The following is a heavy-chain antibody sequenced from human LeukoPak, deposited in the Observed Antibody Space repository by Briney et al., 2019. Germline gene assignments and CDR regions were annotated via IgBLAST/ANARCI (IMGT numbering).Heavy chain of an antibody. CDR2: IWYDGSNN. Sequence: GGSLRLSCAASGFTFSSYGMHWVRQAPGKGLEWVAVIWYDGSNNYYADSVKGRFTISRDNSKNTLYLQMNSLRAEDTAVYYCARDKGYSSSWPHFDYWGQGTLVTVSS. V-gene: IGHV3-33*01. J-gene: IGHJ4*02. CDR3: ARDKGYSSSWPHFDY. D-gene: IGHD6-13*01. CDR1: GFTFSSYG.